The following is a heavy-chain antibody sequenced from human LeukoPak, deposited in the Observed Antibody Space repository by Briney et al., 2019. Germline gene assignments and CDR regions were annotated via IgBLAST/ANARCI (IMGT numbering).Heavy chain of an antibody. V-gene: IGHV3-7*03. J-gene: IGHJ4*02. Sequence: GGSLRLSCAASGFTFSSYWMSWVRQAPGKGLEWVANIKQDGSEKYYVDSVKGRFTISGDNAKNSLYLQMDSLRAEDTAVYYCARDGDMVSFDYWGQGTLVTVSS. CDR1: GFTFSSYW. CDR2: IKQDGSEK. CDR3: ARDGDMVSFDY. D-gene: IGHD3-10*01.